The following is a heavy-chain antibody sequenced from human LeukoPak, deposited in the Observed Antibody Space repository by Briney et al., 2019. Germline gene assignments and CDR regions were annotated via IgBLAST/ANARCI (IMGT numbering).Heavy chain of an antibody. D-gene: IGHD2-2*01. CDR1: GFTFSSYA. Sequence: GGSLRLSCAASGFTFSSYAMSWVRQAPGKGLEWVSAISGSGDSTYYADSVKGRFTISRDNSKNTLYLQMNSLRAEDTAAFYCAKGHSSVIVPAEFGYWGQGTLVTVSS. CDR3: AKGHSSVIVPAEFGY. CDR2: ISGSGDST. V-gene: IGHV3-23*01. J-gene: IGHJ4*02.